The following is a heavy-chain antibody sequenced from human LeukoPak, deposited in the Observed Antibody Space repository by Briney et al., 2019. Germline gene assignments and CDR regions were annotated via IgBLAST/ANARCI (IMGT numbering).Heavy chain of an antibody. CDR1: GFTFSNYA. V-gene: IGHV3-23*01. J-gene: IGHJ4*02. Sequence: PGGSLRLSCATSGFTFSNYAMSWVRQAPGKGLEWVSAISGGGTTYYADSVKGRFTISRDSSTNTLYLQMNSLRAEDTAVYYCAKKVGTTYYHFDYWGQGTLVTVSS. D-gene: IGHD1-26*01. CDR3: AKKVGTTYYHFDY. CDR2: ISGGGTT.